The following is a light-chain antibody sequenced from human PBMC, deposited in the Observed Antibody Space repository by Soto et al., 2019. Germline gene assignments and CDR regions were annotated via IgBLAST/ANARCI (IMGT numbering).Light chain of an antibody. Sequence: DVVMTQSPLSLPVIPGEPASISCRSSQSLLNSNGYNYLDWYLQTPGQSPQLLIYLDSNRASGVPDRFSGSGSGTDFTLKISRVEAEDVGVYYCMQAFHTARTFGQGTKVE. CDR3: MQAFHTART. V-gene: IGKV2-28*01. CDR1: QSLLNSNGYNY. J-gene: IGKJ1*01. CDR2: LDS.